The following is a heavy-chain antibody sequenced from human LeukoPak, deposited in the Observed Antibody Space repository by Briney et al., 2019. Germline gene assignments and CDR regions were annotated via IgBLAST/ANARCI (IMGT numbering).Heavy chain of an antibody. CDR1: GFTFSSYA. CDR2: ISTGSSTI. Sequence: PGGSLRLSCAASGFTFSSYAMSWVRQAPGKGLEWVSYISTGSSTIYYADSVKGRFTISRDNAKNSLYLQMNSLRDEDTAVYYCAREWAGYCSSTSCYGGHYYYGMDVWGQGTTVTVSS. V-gene: IGHV3-48*02. D-gene: IGHD2-2*01. J-gene: IGHJ6*02. CDR3: AREWAGYCSSTSCYGGHYYYGMDV.